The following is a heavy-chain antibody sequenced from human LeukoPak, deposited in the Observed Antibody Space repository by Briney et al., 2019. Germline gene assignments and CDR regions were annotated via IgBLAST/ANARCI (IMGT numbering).Heavy chain of an antibody. CDR1: GGSISSYY. V-gene: IGHV4-59*01. Sequence: SETLSLTCTVSGGSISSYYWSWIRQPPGKGLEWIAYIYYSGSTNYNPSLKSRVTISVDTSKNQFSLKLSSVTAADTAVYYCTATGVYCSGGSCYSGSIDYWGQGTLVTVSS. CDR3: TATGVYCSGGSCYSGSIDY. J-gene: IGHJ4*02. CDR2: IYYSGST. D-gene: IGHD2-15*01.